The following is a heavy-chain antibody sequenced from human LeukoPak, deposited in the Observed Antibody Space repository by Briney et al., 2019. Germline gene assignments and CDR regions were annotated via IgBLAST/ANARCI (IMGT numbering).Heavy chain of an antibody. CDR3: ARVIGVDIVAKRFDP. D-gene: IGHD5-12*01. Sequence: GASLKVSCKASGGTFTSYAISWVRQAPGQGLEWMGWISAYNGNTNYAQKLQGRVTMTTDTSTSTAYMELRSLRSDDTAVYYCARVIGVDIVAKRFDPWGQGTLVTVSS. CDR1: GGTFTSYA. J-gene: IGHJ5*02. CDR2: ISAYNGNT. V-gene: IGHV1-18*01.